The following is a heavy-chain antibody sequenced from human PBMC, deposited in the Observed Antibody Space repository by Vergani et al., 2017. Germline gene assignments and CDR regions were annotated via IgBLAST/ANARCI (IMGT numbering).Heavy chain of an antibody. D-gene: IGHD5-12*01. CDR2: IYTSGST. V-gene: IGHV4-61*02. CDR3: AREERPYGGYGAHFDY. Sequence: QVQLQESGPGLVKPSQTLSLTCTVSGGSISSGSYYWSWLRPPAGKGLEWIGRIYTSGSTNYNPSLKGRVTLSVDTSKNQFSLKRSSVTAADTAVYYCAREERPYGGYGAHFDYWGQGTLVTVSS. J-gene: IGHJ4*02. CDR1: GGSISSGSYY.